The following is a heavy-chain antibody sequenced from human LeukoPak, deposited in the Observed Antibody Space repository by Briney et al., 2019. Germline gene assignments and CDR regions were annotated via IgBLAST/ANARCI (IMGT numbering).Heavy chain of an antibody. V-gene: IGHV4-4*07. D-gene: IGHD2-2*01. Sequence: SETLSLTCTVSGGSISSYYWSWIRQPAGKGLEWIGRIYTSGSTNYNPSLKRRVTMSVDTSKNQFSLKLSSVTAADTAVYYCARGRLGYCSSTSCSDAFYIWGQGTMVTVSS. J-gene: IGHJ3*02. CDR1: GGSISSYY. CDR2: IYTSGST. CDR3: ARGRLGYCSSTSCSDAFYI.